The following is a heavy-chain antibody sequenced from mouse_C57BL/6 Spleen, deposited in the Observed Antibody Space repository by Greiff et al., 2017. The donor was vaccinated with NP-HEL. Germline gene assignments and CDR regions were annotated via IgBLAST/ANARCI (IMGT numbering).Heavy chain of an antibody. Sequence: EVKVVESEGGLVQPGSSMKLSCTASGFTFSDYYMAWVRQVPEQGLERVANINYDGSSTYYLDSSQSRFSISRDNATNLLYLQMSSLKSGDTATYYCARADDYGYYAMDYWGQGTSVTVAS. D-gene: IGHD2-4*01. CDR2: INYDGSST. V-gene: IGHV5-16*01. CDR1: GFTFSDYY. CDR3: ARADDYGYYAMDY. J-gene: IGHJ4*01.